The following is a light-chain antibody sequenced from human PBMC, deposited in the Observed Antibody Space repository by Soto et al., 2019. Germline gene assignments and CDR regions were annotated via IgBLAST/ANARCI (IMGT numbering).Light chain of an antibody. Sequence: QSVLTQPPSVSAAPGQKVTISCSGSSSNIGNNYVSWYQQLPGTAPKLLIYDKNKRPSGIPDRFSGSKSGTSATLGITGLQTGDEADYYCGTLDSSLSAVVFGGGTKVTVL. V-gene: IGLV1-51*01. CDR3: GTLDSSLSAVV. CDR2: DKN. J-gene: IGLJ2*01. CDR1: SSNIGNNY.